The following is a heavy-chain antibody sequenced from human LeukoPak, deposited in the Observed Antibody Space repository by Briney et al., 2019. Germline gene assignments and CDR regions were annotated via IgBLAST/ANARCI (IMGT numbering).Heavy chain of an antibody. CDR2: VSASGANT. CDR1: GYMFTNYN. Sequence: ASVKVSCKASGYMFTNYNTQWVRQAPGQGLEWMGMVSASGANTKYAQKFRGRVTMTSDTSTSTVYMELSSLISDDTAVYYCARDQHYATDYWGQGTLVTVYS. CDR3: ARDQHYATDY. J-gene: IGHJ4*02. D-gene: IGHD2-2*01. V-gene: IGHV1-46*03.